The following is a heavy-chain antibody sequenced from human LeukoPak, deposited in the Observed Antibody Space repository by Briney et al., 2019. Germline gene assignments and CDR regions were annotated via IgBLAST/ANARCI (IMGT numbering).Heavy chain of an antibody. V-gene: IGHV4-59*12. CDR3: ARGDEGYDYVWGSYRYSAFDI. D-gene: IGHD3-16*02. J-gene: IGHJ3*02. CDR2: IYYSGST. Sequence: SETLSLTCTVSGGSISSYYGSWVRQPPGKGLEWVGYIYYSGSTNYNPSLKSRVTISVDASKNQFSLKLSSVTAADTAVYYCARGDEGYDYVWGSYRYSAFDIWGQGTMVTVSS. CDR1: GGSISSYY.